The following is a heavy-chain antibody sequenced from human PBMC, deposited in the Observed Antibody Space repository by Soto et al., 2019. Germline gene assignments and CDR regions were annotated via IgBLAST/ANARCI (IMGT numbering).Heavy chain of an antibody. J-gene: IGHJ4*02. D-gene: IGHD6-19*01. CDR1: GDSVSSNTAA. CDR3: ARGVAGSGFDL. Sequence: PSQTLSLTCAISGDSVSSNTAAWNWIRSSPSRGLEWLGRTYYRSNWRHDYAVSVKSRITVNPDTSNNHFSLQLNSVTPDETAVYYCARGVAGSGFDLWRQGTLVTVSS. V-gene: IGHV6-1*01. CDR2: TYYRSNWRH.